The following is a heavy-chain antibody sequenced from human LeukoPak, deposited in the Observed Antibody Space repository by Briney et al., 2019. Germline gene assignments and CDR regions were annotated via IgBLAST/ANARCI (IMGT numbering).Heavy chain of an antibody. CDR2: FNHSGST. J-gene: IGHJ5*02. D-gene: IGHD2-2*01. V-gene: IGHV4-34*01. Sequence: SETLSLTCAVYGGSFSGYYWSWIRQPPGKGLEWIGEFNHSGSTNYNPSLKSRVTISVDTSKNQFSLKLSSVTAADTAVYYCARGHIVVVPAAMSVRNWFDPWGQGTLVTVSS. CDR1: GGSFSGYY. CDR3: ARGHIVVVPAAMSVRNWFDP.